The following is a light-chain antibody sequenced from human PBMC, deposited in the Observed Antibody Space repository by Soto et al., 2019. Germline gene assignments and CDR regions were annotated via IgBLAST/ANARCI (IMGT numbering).Light chain of an antibody. J-gene: IGKJ1*01. V-gene: IGKV1-39*01. CDR3: QQYYSYPRT. Sequence: DIQMTQSPSYLSASVGDRVTITCRASQSISSYLNWYQQKPGKAPKLLIYAASTLQSGVPSRFSGSGSGTGFTLTISCLPSEDFATYYCQQYYSYPRTFGQATKVDI. CDR1: QSISSY. CDR2: AAS.